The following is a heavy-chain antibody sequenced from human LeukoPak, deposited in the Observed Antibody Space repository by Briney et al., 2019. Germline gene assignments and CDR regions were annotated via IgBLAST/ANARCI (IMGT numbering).Heavy chain of an antibody. D-gene: IGHD2-2*01. CDR3: ARDASDIVVVPAAVGPFDL. Sequence: PGGSLRLSCAASGFTFSSYAMYWVRRTPGKGLEYVSVISGNGVSTHYVTSVKGRFSISRDNSKNTLYLQMGSLRAEDMAVYYCARDASDIVVVPAAVGPFDLWGQGTLVTVSS. CDR1: GFTFSSYA. J-gene: IGHJ4*02. V-gene: IGHV3-64*01. CDR2: ISGNGVST.